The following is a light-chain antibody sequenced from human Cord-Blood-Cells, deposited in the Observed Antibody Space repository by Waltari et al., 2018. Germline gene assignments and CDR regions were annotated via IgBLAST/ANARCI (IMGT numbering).Light chain of an antibody. V-gene: IGKV1-39*01. CDR2: ASS. J-gene: IGKJ1*01. CDR3: QQSNITPP. CDR1: QSISSY. Sequence: DIQTTQSPSSLSASVGDRVTTTCRASQSISSYSNCHQQKPGKAPTLLSYASSSLQSGVPTRFSGGGAGTDFSLTISSRQAHNFASYYCQQSNITPPFSQGTKVKI.